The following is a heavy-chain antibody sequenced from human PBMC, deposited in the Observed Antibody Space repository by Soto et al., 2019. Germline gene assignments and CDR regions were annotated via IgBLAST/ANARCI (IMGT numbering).Heavy chain of an antibody. CDR3: VKGGEDITSPYGMDV. J-gene: IGHJ6*02. Sequence: WGSLRLSCAGSGFTFRTHTLVWVRQAPGKGLEWVSSISSGGTYLEYAHSVKGRFAISRDDAKDSVFLQMNSLKTDDTAVYYCVKGGEDITSPYGMDVWGQGTTVTVSS. CDR1: GFTFRTHT. D-gene: IGHD3-16*01. CDR2: ISSGGTYL. V-gene: IGHV3-21*06.